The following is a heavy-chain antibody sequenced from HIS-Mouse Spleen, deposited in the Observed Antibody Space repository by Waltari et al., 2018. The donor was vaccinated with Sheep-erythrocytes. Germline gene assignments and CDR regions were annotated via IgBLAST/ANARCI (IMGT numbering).Heavy chain of an antibody. D-gene: IGHD3-3*01. V-gene: IGHV2-26*01. Sequence: QVTLKESGPVLVKPTETLTLTGTVSGFPLSNARMGVSWILQPPGKALEWLAHIFSNDEKSYSTSLKSRLTISKDTSKSQVVLTMTNMDPVDTATYYCARITSYYDFWSTYNKDYFDYWGQGTLVTVSS. CDR3: ARITSYYDFWSTYNKDYFDY. CDR2: IFSNDEK. CDR1: GFPLSNARMG. J-gene: IGHJ4*02.